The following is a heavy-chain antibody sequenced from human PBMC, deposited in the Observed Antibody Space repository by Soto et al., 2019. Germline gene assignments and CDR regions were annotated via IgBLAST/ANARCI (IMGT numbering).Heavy chain of an antibody. CDR1: GGSISSGGYY. Sequence: QVQLQESGPGLVKPSQTLSLTCTVSGGSISSGGYYWSWIRQHPGKGLEWIGYIYYSGSTYYNPYLNSRVTISVDTSKNQFSLKLSSVTAADTAVYYCARDRTPYYNQASTSFDIWGQGTMVTVSP. CDR2: IYYSGST. D-gene: IGHD3-10*01. V-gene: IGHV4-31*03. J-gene: IGHJ3*02. CDR3: ARDRTPYYNQASTSFDI.